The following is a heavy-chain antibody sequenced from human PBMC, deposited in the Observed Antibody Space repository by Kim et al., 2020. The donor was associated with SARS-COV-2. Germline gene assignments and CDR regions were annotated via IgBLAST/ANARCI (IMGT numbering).Heavy chain of an antibody. CDR3: ARDREIGDYDPTSFDY. J-gene: IGHJ4*02. CDR2: ISAYNGNT. D-gene: IGHD4-17*01. Sequence: ASVKVSCKASGYTFTSYGISWVRQAPGQGLEWMGWISAYNGNTNYAQKLQGRVTMTTDTSTSTAYMELRSLRSDDTAVYYCARDREIGDYDPTSFDYWGQGTLVTVSS. V-gene: IGHV1-18*01. CDR1: GYTFTSYG.